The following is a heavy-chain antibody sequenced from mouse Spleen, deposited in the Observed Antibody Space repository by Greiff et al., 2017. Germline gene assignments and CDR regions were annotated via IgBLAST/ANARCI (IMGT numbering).Heavy chain of an antibody. CDR2: IWSDGST. V-gene: IGHV2-4-1*01. J-gene: IGHJ3*01. Sequence: QVQLQQSGPGLVAPSQSLSITCTVSGFSLTNYAVHWVRQSPGKGLEWLGVIWSDGSTDYNAAFISRLSISKDNSKSQVFFKMNSLQADDTAIYYCARDGNYVPAWFAYWGQGTLVTVSA. D-gene: IGHD2-1*01. CDR1: GFSLTNYA. CDR3: ARDGNYVPAWFAY.